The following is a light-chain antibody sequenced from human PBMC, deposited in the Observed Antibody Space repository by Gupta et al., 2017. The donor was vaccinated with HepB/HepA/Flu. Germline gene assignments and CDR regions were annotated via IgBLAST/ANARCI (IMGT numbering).Light chain of an antibody. Sequence: DIVMTQSPLSLPVTPGEPASISCRSSQSLLHSNGYNYLDWYLQKPGQSPQLLIYWGSKRASGVPDTFSRTGPGTDFTLKSIRGEAEDVGVYYCVQDPQAHTFGQGTRLEIK. J-gene: IGKJ5*01. CDR1: QSLLHSNGYNY. CDR3: VQDPQAHT. CDR2: WGS. V-gene: IGKV2-28*01.